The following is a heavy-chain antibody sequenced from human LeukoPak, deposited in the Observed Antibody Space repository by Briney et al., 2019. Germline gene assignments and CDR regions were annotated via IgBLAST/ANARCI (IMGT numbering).Heavy chain of an antibody. J-gene: IGHJ4*02. V-gene: IGHV3-48*04. D-gene: IGHD3-10*01. CDR2: ISSSTTTI. CDR3: ARGGSGSYYNLPHY. Sequence: PGGSLRLPCAASGFTFSTFGMNWVRQAPGKGLEWISYISSSTTTIYYADSVKGRFTISRDNAKNSLYLQLNSLRAEDTAVYYCARGGSGSYYNLPHYWGQGTLVTVSS. CDR1: GFTFSTFG.